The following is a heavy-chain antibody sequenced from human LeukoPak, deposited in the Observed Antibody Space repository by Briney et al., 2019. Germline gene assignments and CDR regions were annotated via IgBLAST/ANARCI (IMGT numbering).Heavy chain of an antibody. CDR1: GFTFSSYG. D-gene: IGHD2-15*01. J-gene: IGHJ3*02. CDR2: IRYDGSNK. Sequence: PGGSLRLSCAASGFTFSSYGMHWVRQAPGKGLEWVAFIRYDGSNKYYADSVKGRFTISRDNSKNTLYLQMNSLRAEDTAVYYCAKDRNEGYCSGGSCNAFDIWGQGTMVTVSS. CDR3: AKDRNEGYCSGGSCNAFDI. V-gene: IGHV3-30*02.